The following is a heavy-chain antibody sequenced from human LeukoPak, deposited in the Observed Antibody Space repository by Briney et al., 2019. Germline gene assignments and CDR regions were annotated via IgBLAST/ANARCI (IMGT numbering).Heavy chain of an antibody. CDR3: AKADYGDFKQNYYMDV. Sequence: GGSLRLSCAASGFPFNMYTMTWVRQAPGKGLEWVSSISGTSMYIYYADTVKGRFTISKDNSRNTLYLQMNSLRAEDTAVYYCAKADYGDFKQNYYMDVWGKGTTVTVSS. CDR2: ISGTSMYI. D-gene: IGHD4-17*01. CDR1: GFPFNMYT. J-gene: IGHJ6*03. V-gene: IGHV3-21*01.